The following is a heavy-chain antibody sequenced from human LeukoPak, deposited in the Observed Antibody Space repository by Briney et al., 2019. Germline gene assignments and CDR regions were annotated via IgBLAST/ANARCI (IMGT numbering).Heavy chain of an antibody. D-gene: IGHD5-18*01. V-gene: IGHV3-48*04. J-gene: IGHJ4*02. CDR2: ISSSGSTI. CDR1: GFTFSSYW. Sequence: GGSLRLSCAASGFTFSSYWMSWVRQAPGKGLEWVSYISSSGSTIYYADSVKGRFTISRDNAKNSLYLQMNSLRAEDTAVYYCARDPQRLWVQPPHPPDYWGQGTLVTVSS. CDR3: ARDPQRLWVQPPHPPDY.